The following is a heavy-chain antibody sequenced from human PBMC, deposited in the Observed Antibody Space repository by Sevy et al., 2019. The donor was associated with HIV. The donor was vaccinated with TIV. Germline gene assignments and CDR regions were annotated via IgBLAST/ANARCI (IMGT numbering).Heavy chain of an antibody. J-gene: IGHJ4*02. D-gene: IGHD5-18*01. Sequence: SETLSLTCTVSGGSVSSGSYFWSWIRQPPGKGLEWIGYISYSGSTNYNPSLKSRVTISVDTSKNQFSLKLTSVTAADTAMYFCARGSRGYNYGWGQGTLVTVSS. CDR3: ARGSRGYNYG. CDR2: ISYSGST. CDR1: GGSVSSGSYF. V-gene: IGHV4-61*01.